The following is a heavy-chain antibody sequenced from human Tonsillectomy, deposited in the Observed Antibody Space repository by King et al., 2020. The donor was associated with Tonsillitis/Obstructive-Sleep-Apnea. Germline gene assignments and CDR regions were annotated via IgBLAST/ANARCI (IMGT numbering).Heavy chain of an antibody. Sequence: VQLVESGGGLVQPGRSLRLSCTTSGFTFGDYAMSWVRQAPGKGLKWVGFIRSKAYGGTTEYAASVKGRFTISRDDSKGLAYLQMNSLKTEDTAVYYCTRGIVVVDWGQGTLVTVSS. CDR2: IRSKAYGGTT. V-gene: IGHV3-49*04. D-gene: IGHD2-21*01. CDR1: GFTFGDYA. CDR3: TRGIVVVD. J-gene: IGHJ4*02.